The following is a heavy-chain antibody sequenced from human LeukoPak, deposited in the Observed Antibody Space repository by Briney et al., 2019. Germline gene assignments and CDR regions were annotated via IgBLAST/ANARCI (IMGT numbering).Heavy chain of an antibody. CDR2: INNDGSTT. Sequence: GGSLRLSCAASGFTFSSDWMHWVRQAPGKGLVWVSRINNDGSTTAYADSVKGRFTISRDNAKNTLYLQMNSLRAEDTAVYYCARGPDCSSTSCYAGGYYYYGMDVWGQGTTVTVSS. D-gene: IGHD2-2*01. CDR1: GFTFSSDW. V-gene: IGHV3-74*01. CDR3: ARGPDCSSTSCYAGGYYYYGMDV. J-gene: IGHJ6*02.